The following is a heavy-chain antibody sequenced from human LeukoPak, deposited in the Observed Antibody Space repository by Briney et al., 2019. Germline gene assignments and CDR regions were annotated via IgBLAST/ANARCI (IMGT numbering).Heavy chain of an antibody. V-gene: IGHV3-66*01. CDR3: AKDEVWGRYQD. Sequence: GGSLRLSCAASGFTVSSSYMSWVRQAPGKGLGWVSVIYSGGNTYYADSVKGRFTISRDNSKNTLYLQMSSLGAEDTAVYFCAKDEVWGRYQDWGQGTLVTVSS. D-gene: IGHD3-16*01. J-gene: IGHJ1*01. CDR1: GFTVSSSY. CDR2: IYSGGNT.